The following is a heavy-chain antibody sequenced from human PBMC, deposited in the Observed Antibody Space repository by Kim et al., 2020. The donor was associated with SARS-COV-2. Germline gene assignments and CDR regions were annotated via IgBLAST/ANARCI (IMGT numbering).Heavy chain of an antibody. CDR3: ARGTTPFDYGDYPF. Sequence: GGSLRLSCAASGFTFSSYSMNWVRQAPGKGLEWVSYISSSSTIYYADSVKGRFTISRDNAKNSLCLQMNSLRDEDTAVYYCARGTTPFDYGDYPFWGQGTLFTVSS. V-gene: IGHV3-48*02. CDR1: GFTFSSYS. D-gene: IGHD4-17*01. CDR2: ISSSSTI. J-gene: IGHJ4*02.